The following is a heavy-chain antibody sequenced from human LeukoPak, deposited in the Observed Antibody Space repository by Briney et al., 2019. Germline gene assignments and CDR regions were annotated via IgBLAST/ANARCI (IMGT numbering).Heavy chain of an antibody. Sequence: SETLSLTCTVSGDSLSSGGYYCTWIRQHPGKGLEWIGHIYYSGTTNYNPSLKSRVTISVDTSENQFSLKLTPVTAADTAVYYCARERSGNLDYWGQGTLVTVSS. D-gene: IGHD1-14*01. J-gene: IGHJ4*02. CDR2: IYYSGTT. CDR3: ARERSGNLDY. V-gene: IGHV4-31*03. CDR1: GDSLSSGGYY.